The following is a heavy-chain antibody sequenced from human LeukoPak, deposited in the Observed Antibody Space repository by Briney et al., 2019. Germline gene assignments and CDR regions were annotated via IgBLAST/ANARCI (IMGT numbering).Heavy chain of an antibody. CDR3: ARPRRDGYNYDFDF. V-gene: IGHV3-48*04. CDR2: IYTSSSII. Sequence: GGSLRLSCAASGFTFSTYSMNWVRQAPGKGLEWVSYIYTSSSIIYYADSVKGRFTISRDDAKDSLYLQMSSLRAEDTAVYYCARPRRDGYNYDFDFWGQGTLVTVSS. D-gene: IGHD5-24*01. J-gene: IGHJ4*02. CDR1: GFTFSTYS.